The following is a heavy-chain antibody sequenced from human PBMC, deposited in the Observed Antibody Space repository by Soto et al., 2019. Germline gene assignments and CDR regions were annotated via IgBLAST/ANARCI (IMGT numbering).Heavy chain of an antibody. CDR3: AREDILGARSFDY. CDR1: GFTFSGYS. CDR2: ISSGSKTI. Sequence: PGGSLRLSCAASGFTFSGYSVNWVRQAPGKGLEWVSYISSGSKTIYYAESVKGRFTVSRDSARNSQYLQMNSLRDEDTAVYYCAREDILGARSFDYWGQGTLVTVSS. V-gene: IGHV3-48*02. J-gene: IGHJ4*02. D-gene: IGHD1-26*01.